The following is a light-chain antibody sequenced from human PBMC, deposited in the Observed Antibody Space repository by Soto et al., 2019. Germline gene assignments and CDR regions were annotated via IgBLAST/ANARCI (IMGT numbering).Light chain of an antibody. V-gene: IGLV4-69*01. J-gene: IGLJ2*01. Sequence: QLVLTQSPSASASLGASVKRTCTLSSGHSNYAIAWHQQQSEKGPRYLMKLNSDGSHSKGDGIPDRFSGSSSGAERYLTISSLQSEDEADYYRQTWGSGIVVFGGGTKLTVL. CDR3: QTWGSGIVV. CDR2: LNSDGSH. CDR1: SGHSNYA.